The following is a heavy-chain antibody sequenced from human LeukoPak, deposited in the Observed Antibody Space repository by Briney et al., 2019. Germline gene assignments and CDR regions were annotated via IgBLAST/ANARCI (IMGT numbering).Heavy chain of an antibody. V-gene: IGHV3-48*03. J-gene: IGHJ5*02. Sequence: GGSLRLSCAASGFTFSSYEMNWVRQAPGKGLEWLSYISSSGSTIYYTDSAKGRFTISRDNAKNSLYLQMNSLRAEDTAVYYCATDLIHYYGSGAKTWGQGTLVTVSS. CDR3: ATDLIHYYGSGAKT. D-gene: IGHD3-10*01. CDR1: GFTFSSYE. CDR2: ISSSGSTI.